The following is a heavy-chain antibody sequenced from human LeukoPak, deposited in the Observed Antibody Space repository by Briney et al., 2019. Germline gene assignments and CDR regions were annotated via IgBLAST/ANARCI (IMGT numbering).Heavy chain of an antibody. V-gene: IGHV1-69*04. CDR2: IIPILGIA. Sequence: GASVRVSCKASGGTFSSYAISWVRQARGQGLEWMGRIIPILGIANYAQKFQGRVTITADKSTSTAYMELSSLRSEDTAVYYCARVGISSWYYFDYWGQGTLVNVSS. CDR3: ARVGISSWYYFDY. CDR1: GGTFSSYA. J-gene: IGHJ4*02. D-gene: IGHD6-13*01.